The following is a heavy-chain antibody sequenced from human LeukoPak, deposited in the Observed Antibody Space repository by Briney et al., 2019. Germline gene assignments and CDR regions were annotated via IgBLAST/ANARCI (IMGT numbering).Heavy chain of an antibody. CDR1: GFTFSSYD. CDR2: IGTAGDT. J-gene: IGHJ5*02. V-gene: IGHV3-13*01. CDR3: ARGYGDYNNNWFAP. Sequence: GGSLRLSCAASGFTFSSYDMHWVRQATGKGLEWVSAIGTAGDTYYPGSVKGRFTISRENAKNSLYLQMNSLRAEDTAVYYCARGYGDYNNNWFAPWGQGTLVTVSS. D-gene: IGHD4-17*01.